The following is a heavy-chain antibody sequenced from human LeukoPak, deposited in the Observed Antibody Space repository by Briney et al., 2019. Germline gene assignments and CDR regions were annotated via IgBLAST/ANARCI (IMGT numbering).Heavy chain of an antibody. CDR1: GFTFSSYG. Sequence: GGSLRLSCAASGFTFSSYGMHWVRQAPGKGLEWVAFIRYDGSNKYYADSVKGRFTISRDNSKNTLYLQMNSLRSEDTAVYYCARGSTTVITWNWFDPWGQGTLVTVSS. D-gene: IGHD4-11*01. CDR2: IRYDGSNK. CDR3: ARGSTTVITWNWFDP. V-gene: IGHV3-30*02. J-gene: IGHJ5*02.